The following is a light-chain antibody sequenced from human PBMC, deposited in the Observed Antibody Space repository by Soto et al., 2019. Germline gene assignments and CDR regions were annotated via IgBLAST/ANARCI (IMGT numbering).Light chain of an antibody. CDR1: SSDVGGYNY. Sequence: QAVVTQPPSASGSPGQSVTISCTGTSSDVGGYNYVSWYQQHPGKAPKLMIYEVSKRPSGVPDRFSGSKSGNTASLTVSGLQAEDEADYYCRSYAGSNNVIFGGGTKLTVL. J-gene: IGLJ2*01. CDR2: EVS. CDR3: RSYAGSNNVI. V-gene: IGLV2-8*01.